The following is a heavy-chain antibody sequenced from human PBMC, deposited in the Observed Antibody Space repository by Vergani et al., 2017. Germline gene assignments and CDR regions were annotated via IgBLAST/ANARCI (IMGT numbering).Heavy chain of an antibody. J-gene: IGHJ4*02. D-gene: IGHD3-10*01. Sequence: QVQLQESGPGLLKPPGTLSLTRAVSGGSISSSNWWSWVRQPPGKGLDWIGEIYLSGSTNYNPSLKSRVTISVDKSKNQFSLKLSSVTAADTAVYYCARAGIYYGSGSYIYYFDYWDQGTLVTVSS. CDR2: IYLSGST. CDR1: GGSISSSNW. CDR3: ARAGIYYGSGSYIYYFDY. V-gene: IGHV4-4*03.